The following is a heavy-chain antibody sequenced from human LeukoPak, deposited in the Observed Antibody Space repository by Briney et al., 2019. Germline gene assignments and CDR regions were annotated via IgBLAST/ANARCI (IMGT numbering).Heavy chain of an antibody. CDR2: INHSGST. J-gene: IGHJ4*02. Sequence: SETPSLTCAVYGGSFSGYYWSWIRQPPGKGLEWIGEINHSGSTNYNPSLKSRVTISVDTSKNQFSLKLSSVTAADTAVYYCARESSSNRTPFDYWGQGTLVTVSS. D-gene: IGHD4-11*01. V-gene: IGHV4-34*01. CDR1: GGSFSGYY. CDR3: ARESSSNRTPFDY.